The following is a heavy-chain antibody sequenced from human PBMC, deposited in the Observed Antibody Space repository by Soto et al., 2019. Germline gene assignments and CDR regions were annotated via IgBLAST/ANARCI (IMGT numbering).Heavy chain of an antibody. J-gene: IGHJ5*02. V-gene: IGHV4-30-4*01. CDR3: VRYLRYSISGRSAMRFDP. CDR2: IYYSGST. CDR1: DGSISSGEYY. Sequence: VQLQESGPGLVKPSQTLSLTCTVSDGSISSGEYYWSWISKPPGKGLEWIGYIYYSGSTYYNPSLKSRVTISVDTSKNQFSLKLSSVTAADTAVYYCVRYLRYSISGRSAMRFDPWGQGTLVTVS. D-gene: IGHD3-10*01.